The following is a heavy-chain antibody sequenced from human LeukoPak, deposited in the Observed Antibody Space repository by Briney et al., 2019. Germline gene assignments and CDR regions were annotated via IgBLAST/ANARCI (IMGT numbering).Heavy chain of an antibody. V-gene: IGHV3-33*08. CDR3: ARGVDYYDSSGTIDY. J-gene: IGHJ4*02. CDR1: GFTFSSYA. D-gene: IGHD3-22*01. CDR2: VWFDGSKK. Sequence: PGGSLRLSCAASGFTFSSYAMHWVRQAPGKGLEWVAVVWFDGSKKYSADSVKGRITISRDDSKNTLYLQMNSLRAEDTAVYYCARGVDYYDSSGTIDYWGQGTLVTVSS.